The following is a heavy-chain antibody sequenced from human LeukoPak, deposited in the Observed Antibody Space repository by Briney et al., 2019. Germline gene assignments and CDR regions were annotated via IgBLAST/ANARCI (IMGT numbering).Heavy chain of an antibody. V-gene: IGHV4-61*02. Sequence: SETLSLTCTVSGGSISSGSYYWSWIRQPAGKGLEWIGRIYTSGSTNYNPSLKSRVTISVDTSKNQFSLKLRSVTAAATAVYYCAREGPSGIYAFDIWGQGTMVTVSS. CDR2: IYTSGST. D-gene: IGHD1-26*01. CDR3: AREGPSGIYAFDI. J-gene: IGHJ3*02. CDR1: GGSISSGSYY.